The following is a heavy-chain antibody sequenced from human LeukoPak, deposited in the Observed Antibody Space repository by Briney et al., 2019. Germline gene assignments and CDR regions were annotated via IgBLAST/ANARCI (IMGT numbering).Heavy chain of an antibody. CDR3: AIWFGELSGS. CDR2: IYSGGST. CDR1: GFTVSSKF. D-gene: IGHD3-10*01. J-gene: IGHJ5*02. V-gene: IGHV3-53*01. Sequence: GGSLRLSCAASGFTVSSKFMTWVRQAPGKGLEWVSVIYSGGSTYYADSVKGRLTISRDNSKNTLYLQMNSLRAEDTAVYYCAIWFGELSGSWGQGTLVTDSS.